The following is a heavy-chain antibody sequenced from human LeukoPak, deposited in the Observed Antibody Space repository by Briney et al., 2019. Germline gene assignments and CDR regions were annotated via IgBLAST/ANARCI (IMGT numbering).Heavy chain of an antibody. CDR1: GFTFSVYS. CDR2: ISTSGGSS. D-gene: IGHD3-22*01. CDR3: AIMHPYYDGSGYWVQ. Sequence: GGSLRLSCAASGFTFSVYSMHWVRQAPGKGLEWVSGISTSGGSSSYADSVKGRFTISRDNPRNTLYMQMNSLRAEDTALYYCAIMHPYYDGSGYWVQWGQGTLVTVSS. J-gene: IGHJ4*02. V-gene: IGHV3-23*01.